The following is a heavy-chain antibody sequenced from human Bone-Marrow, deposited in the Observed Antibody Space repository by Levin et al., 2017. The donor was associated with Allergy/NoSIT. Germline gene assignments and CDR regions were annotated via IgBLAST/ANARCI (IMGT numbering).Heavy chain of an antibody. CDR2: TWFEGVHE. CDR1: GFSVSSNG. V-gene: IGHV3-33*06. J-gene: IGHJ3*01. CDR3: AKDKVSQWLFVGVFDV. Sequence: GESLKISCVASGFSVSSNGMHWVRQVPGKGLEWIGVTWFEGVHEAYSASVRGRFTISRDSSKNTLYLQMNSLGAEDAGIYYCAKDKVSQWLFVGVFDVWGQGTKVTVSS. D-gene: IGHD6-19*01.